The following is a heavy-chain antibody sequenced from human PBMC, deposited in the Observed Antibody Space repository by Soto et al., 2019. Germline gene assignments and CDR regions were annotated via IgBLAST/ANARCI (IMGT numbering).Heavy chain of an antibody. CDR3: ANAGSYYYYYGMDV. CDR2: ISSSDSII. CDR1: GFTFSDSY. J-gene: IGHJ6*02. V-gene: IGHV3-11*04. D-gene: IGHD2-2*01. Sequence: GGSLRLSCAASGFTFSDSYMSWIRQAPGKGLEWVSYISSSDSIIYYSDSVKGRFIISRDNVKNSLYLQMNSLRAEDTAVYYCANAGSYYYYYGMDVWGQGTTVTVSS.